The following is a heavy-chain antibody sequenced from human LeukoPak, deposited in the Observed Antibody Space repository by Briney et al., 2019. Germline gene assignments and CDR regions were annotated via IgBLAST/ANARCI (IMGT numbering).Heavy chain of an antibody. Sequence: PGGSLRLSCAASGFTFSSYAMHWVRQAPGKGLEWVAVISYDGSNKYYADSVKGRFTISRDNSKNTLYLQMNSLRAEDTAVYYCARDRRNTMIVVVIEYYFDYWGQGTLVTVSS. CDR2: ISYDGSNK. D-gene: IGHD3-22*01. CDR3: ARDRRNTMIVVVIEYYFDY. J-gene: IGHJ4*02. V-gene: IGHV3-30-3*01. CDR1: GFTFSSYA.